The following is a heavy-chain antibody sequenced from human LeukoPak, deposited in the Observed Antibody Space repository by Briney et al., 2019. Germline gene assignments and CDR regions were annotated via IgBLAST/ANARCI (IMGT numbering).Heavy chain of an antibody. V-gene: IGHV1-69*05. J-gene: IGHJ4*02. Sequence: SVKVSCKASGGTFSSYAISWVRQAPGQGLEWMGGIIPIFGTANYAQKFQGRVSMTRNTSISTAYMELSSLRSEDTAMYYCTIAYYDSSGYVFWGQGTLVIVSS. CDR1: GGTFSSYA. D-gene: IGHD3-22*01. CDR2: IIPIFGTA. CDR3: TIAYYDSSGYVF.